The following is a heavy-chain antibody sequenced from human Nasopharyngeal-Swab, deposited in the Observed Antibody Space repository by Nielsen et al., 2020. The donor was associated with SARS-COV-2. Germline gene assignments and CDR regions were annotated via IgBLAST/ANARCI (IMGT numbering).Heavy chain of an antibody. V-gene: IGHV5-51*01. J-gene: IGHJ3*02. CDR3: ARQQIIGTTAPLGPFDI. CDR2: IYPGDSDA. Sequence: GESLKISCQGSGYSFTRNWIGWVRQMPGKGLEWMGIIYPGDSDARYSPSFLGQVTISADKSINTAYLQWSSLKASDTAMYYCARQQIIGTTAPLGPFDIWGQGTMVTVSS. D-gene: IGHD1-1*01. CDR1: GYSFTRNW.